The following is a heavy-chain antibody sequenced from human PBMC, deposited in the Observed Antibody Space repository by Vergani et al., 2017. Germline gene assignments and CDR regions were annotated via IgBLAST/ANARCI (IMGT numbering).Heavy chain of an antibody. CDR2: MNPNSGNT. V-gene: IGHV1-8*01. CDR1: GYTFTSYD. Sequence: QVQLVQSGAEVKKPGASVKVSCKASGYTFTSYDINWVRQATGQGLEWMGWMNPNSGNTGYAQKFQGRVTMTRNTSISTAYMELSSLRSEDTAGYYCARGFHYYDSSGYYFAGDDAFDIWGQGTMVTVSS. J-gene: IGHJ3*02. CDR3: ARGFHYYDSSGYYFAGDDAFDI. D-gene: IGHD3-22*01.